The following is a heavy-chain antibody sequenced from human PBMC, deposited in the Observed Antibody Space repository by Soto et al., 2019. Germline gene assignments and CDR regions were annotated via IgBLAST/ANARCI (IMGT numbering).Heavy chain of an antibody. Sequence: LRLSCRASGFAFGDYAMGWFRQAPGKGLEWVGFIRSTAYGATTEYAAPVRGRFTISRDDSKSIVYLQMNSLRAEDTAVYYCSRDYYDYLWGSYRYNGFDHWGQGTLVTVSS. D-gene: IGHD3-16*02. J-gene: IGHJ4*02. V-gene: IGHV3-49*03. CDR2: IRSTAYGATT. CDR1: GFAFGDYA. CDR3: SRDYYDYLWGSYRYNGFDH.